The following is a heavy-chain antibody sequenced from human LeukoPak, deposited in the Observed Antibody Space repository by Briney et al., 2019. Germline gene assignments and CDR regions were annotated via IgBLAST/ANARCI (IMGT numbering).Heavy chain of an antibody. CDR3: AKFLPTHIVVANYYFDY. D-gene: IGHD2-21*01. J-gene: IGHJ4*02. CDR1: GFTSSSYA. CDR2: ISGSGGST. V-gene: IGHV3-23*01. Sequence: GGSLRLSCAASGFTSSSYAMSWVRQAPGKGLEWVSAISGSGGSTYYADSVKGRFTISRDNSKNTLYLQMNSLRVEDTAVYYCAKFLPTHIVVANYYFDYWGQGTLVTVSS.